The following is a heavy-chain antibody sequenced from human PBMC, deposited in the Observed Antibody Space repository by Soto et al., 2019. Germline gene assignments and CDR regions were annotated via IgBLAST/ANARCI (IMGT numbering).Heavy chain of an antibody. CDR1: GYTFTNYA. Sequence: ASVKVSCKASGYTFTNYAIIWVRQAPGQGLEWMGWISAYNGNTNYAQKFQGRVTMTRDTSTSTVYMELSSLRPEDTAVYYCARDSIVGATYYYYGMDVWGQGTTVTVSS. CDR2: ISAYNGNT. J-gene: IGHJ6*02. D-gene: IGHD1-26*01. CDR3: ARDSIVGATYYYYGMDV. V-gene: IGHV1-18*01.